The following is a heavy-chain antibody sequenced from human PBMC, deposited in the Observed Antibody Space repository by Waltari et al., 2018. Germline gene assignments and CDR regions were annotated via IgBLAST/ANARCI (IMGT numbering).Heavy chain of an antibody. D-gene: IGHD6-19*01. V-gene: IGHV4-34*01. J-gene: IGHJ4*02. Sequence: QVQLQQWGAGLLKPSETLSLTCAVYGGSFSGYYWSWIRQPPGKGLEWIGEINHSGSTNYHPSLKSRVTISVDTSKNQFSLKLSSVTAADTAVYYCATAPNAAGLDYWGQGTLVTVSS. CDR3: ATAPNAAGLDY. CDR2: INHSGST. CDR1: GGSFSGYY.